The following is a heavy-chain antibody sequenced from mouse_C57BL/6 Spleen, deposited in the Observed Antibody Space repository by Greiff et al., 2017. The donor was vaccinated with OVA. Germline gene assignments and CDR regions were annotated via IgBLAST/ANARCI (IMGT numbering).Heavy chain of an antibody. Sequence: EVKLMESGGGLVKPGGSLKLSCAASGFTFSSYTMSWVRQTPEKRLEWVATISGGGGNTYYPDSVKGRFTISRDNAKNTLYLQMSSLRSEDTALYYCARRELGRYYFDVWGTGTTVTVSS. CDR3: ARRELGRYYFDV. CDR1: GFTFSSYT. V-gene: IGHV5-9*01. D-gene: IGHD4-1*01. J-gene: IGHJ1*03. CDR2: ISGGGGNT.